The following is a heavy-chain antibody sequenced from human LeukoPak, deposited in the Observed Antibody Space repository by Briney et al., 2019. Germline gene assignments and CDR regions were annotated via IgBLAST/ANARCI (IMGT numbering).Heavy chain of an antibody. CDR2: ISSSGSTI. Sequence: KPGGSLRLSCAASGFTFSDYYMSWIRQAPGKGLEWVSYISSSGSTIYYADSVKGRFTISRDNAKNTLYLQMNSLRAEDTAVYYCATIYDSSGYPHNYWGQGTLVTVSS. J-gene: IGHJ4*02. D-gene: IGHD3-22*01. V-gene: IGHV3-11*04. CDR3: ATIYDSSGYPHNY. CDR1: GFTFSDYY.